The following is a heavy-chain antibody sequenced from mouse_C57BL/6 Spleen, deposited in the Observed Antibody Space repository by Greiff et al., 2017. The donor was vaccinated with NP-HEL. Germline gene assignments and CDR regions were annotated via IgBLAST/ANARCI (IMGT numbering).Heavy chain of an antibody. V-gene: IGHV1-26*01. Sequence: EVQLQQSGPELVKPGASVKISCKASGYTFTDYYMNWVKQSHGKSLEWIGDINPNNGGTSYNQKFKGKATLTVDKSSSTAYMELRSLTSEDSAVYYCARSYFDVWGKGTTVTVSS. CDR3: ARSYFDV. J-gene: IGHJ1*03. CDR2: INPNNGGT. CDR1: GYTFTDYY.